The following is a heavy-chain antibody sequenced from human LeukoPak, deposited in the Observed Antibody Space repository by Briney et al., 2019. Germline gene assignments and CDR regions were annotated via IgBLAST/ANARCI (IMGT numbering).Heavy chain of an antibody. CDR3: ARAPPSPRKGLWTDYSIKNYFDY. Sequence: PGGSLRLSCAASGFTFSSYEMNWVRQAPGKGLEWVSYISSSGSTIYYADSVKGRFTISRDNARNSLYLQMNSLRAEDTAVYYCARAPPSPRKGLWTDYSIKNYFDYWGQGTLVTVSS. CDR1: GFTFSSYE. CDR2: ISSSGSTI. D-gene: IGHD4-11*01. J-gene: IGHJ4*02. V-gene: IGHV3-48*03.